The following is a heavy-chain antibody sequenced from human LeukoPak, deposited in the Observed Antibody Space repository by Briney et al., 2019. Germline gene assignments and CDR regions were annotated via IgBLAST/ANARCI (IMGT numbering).Heavy chain of an antibody. CDR1: GFTFSSYA. J-gene: IGHJ4*02. CDR2: ISGSGGST. D-gene: IGHD3-22*01. Sequence: PGGSLRLSCAASGFTFSSYAMSWVRQAPGKGLEWVSAISGSGGSTYYADSVKGRFTISRDNSKNTLYLQMNSLRAEDTAVYYCAKTFNYYDSSGYYYFDYWGQGTLVTVSS. V-gene: IGHV3-23*01. CDR3: AKTFNYYDSSGYYYFDY.